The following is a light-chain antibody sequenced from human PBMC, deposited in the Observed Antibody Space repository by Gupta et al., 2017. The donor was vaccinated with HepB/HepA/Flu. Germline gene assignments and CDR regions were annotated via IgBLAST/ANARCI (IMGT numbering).Light chain of an antibody. CDR3: AACDDSLNGVV. CDR2: SNN. J-gene: IGLJ2*01. Sequence: TISCSGSSSNIGSNTVHWYQQLPGTAPKLLIYSNNQRPTGVPDRFSGSKSGTSASLAISGLQAEDEADYYCAACDDSLNGVVFGGGTKLTVL. V-gene: IGLV1-44*01. CDR1: SSNIGSNT.